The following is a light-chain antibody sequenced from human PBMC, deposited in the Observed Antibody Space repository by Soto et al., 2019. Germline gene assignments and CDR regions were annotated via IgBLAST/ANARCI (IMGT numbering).Light chain of an antibody. J-gene: IGKJ5*01. CDR1: QSLLHSDGKTY. CDR3: QQYGTSEII. V-gene: IGKV2D-29*01. CDR2: EVS. Sequence: EIVLTQTPLSLSVTPGQSSSISCNSSQSLLHSDGKTYLYWYLQRPGQPPQLLMYEVSNRFSGVPERFSGSGSGTDFTLTISRLEPEDFAVFFCQQYGTSEIIFGQGTRLEI.